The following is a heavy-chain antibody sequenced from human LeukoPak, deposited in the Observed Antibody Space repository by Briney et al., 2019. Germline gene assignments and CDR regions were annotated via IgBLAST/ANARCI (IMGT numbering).Heavy chain of an antibody. J-gene: IGHJ4*02. CDR2: IYTSGST. V-gene: IGHV4-4*07. CDR1: GGSISSYY. D-gene: IGHD6-13*01. Sequence: SSETLSLTCTVSGGSISSYYWSWIRQPAGKGLEWIGRIYTSGSTNYNPSLKSRVTMSVDTSKNQFSLKLSSVTAADTAVYYCARGPYSSSLGGIDYWGQGTLVTVSS. CDR3: ARGPYSSSLGGIDY.